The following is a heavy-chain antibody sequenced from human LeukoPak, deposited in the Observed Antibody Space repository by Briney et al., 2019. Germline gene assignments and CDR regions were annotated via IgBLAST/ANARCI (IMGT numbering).Heavy chain of an antibody. V-gene: IGHV3-30-3*01. CDR1: GFTFSSYA. D-gene: IGHD7-27*01. CDR3: ASWGYFDY. CDR2: ISYDGSNK. J-gene: IGHJ4*02. Sequence: GGSLRLSCAASGFTFSSYAMHCVRQAPGKGLEWVAVISYDGSNKYYADSVKGRFTISRDNSKNTLYLQMNSLRAEDTAVYYCASWGYFDYWGQGTLVTVSS.